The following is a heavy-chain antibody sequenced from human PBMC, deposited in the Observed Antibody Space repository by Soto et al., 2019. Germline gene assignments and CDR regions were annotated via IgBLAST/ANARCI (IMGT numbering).Heavy chain of an antibody. D-gene: IGHD3-22*01. J-gene: IGHJ6*02. Sequence: QLQLQESGPGLVKPSETLSLTCTVSGGSISSSSYYWGWIRQPPGKGLEWIGSIYYSGRTYYNPSLKSRVTISVDTSKNQFSLRLSYVTAADTAVYYCARRLYYDSSGFEGGGMDVWGQGTTVTVSS. CDR2: IYYSGRT. CDR1: GGSISSSSYY. CDR3: ARRLYYDSSGFEGGGMDV. V-gene: IGHV4-39*01.